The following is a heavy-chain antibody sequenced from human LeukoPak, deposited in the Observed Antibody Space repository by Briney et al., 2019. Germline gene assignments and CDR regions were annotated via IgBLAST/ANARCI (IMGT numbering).Heavy chain of an antibody. D-gene: IGHD3-22*01. CDR2: IKQDGSEK. CDR1: GFTFSSYW. CDR3: AKDPKITMIVESDY. Sequence: GGSLRLSCAASGFTFSSYWRSWVRQAPGKGLEWVANIKQDGSEKYYVDSVKGRFTISRDNAKNSLYLQMNSLRAEDTAVYYCAKDPKITMIVESDYWGQGTLVTVSS. J-gene: IGHJ4*02. V-gene: IGHV3-7*03.